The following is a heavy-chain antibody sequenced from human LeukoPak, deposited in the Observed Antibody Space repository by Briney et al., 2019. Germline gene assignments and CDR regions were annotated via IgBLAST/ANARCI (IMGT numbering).Heavy chain of an antibody. V-gene: IGHV4-34*01. D-gene: IGHD3-10*01. CDR3: VRSSSLLWFGELYYFDY. CDR2: INHSGST. Sequence: SETLSLTCAVYGGSFSGYYWSWIRQPPGKGLEWIGEINHSGSTNYNPSLKSRVTISVDTSKNQFSLKLSSVTAADTAVYYCVRSSSLLWFGELYYFDYWGQGTLVTVSS. CDR1: GGSFSGYY. J-gene: IGHJ4*02.